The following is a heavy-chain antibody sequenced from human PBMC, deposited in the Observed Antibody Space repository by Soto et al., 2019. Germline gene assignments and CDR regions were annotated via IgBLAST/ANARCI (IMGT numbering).Heavy chain of an antibody. V-gene: IGHV1-18*04. CDR2: ISPYTGKT. J-gene: IGHJ5*02. Sequence: ASVKVSCKASGYTFSNFAITWVRQAPDQGLEWMGWISPYTGKTSYPQKVQGRVTLTTDTSTSTAYMELSSLRSEDTAVYYCATGENVGYSSSWANSNWFDPWGQGTLVTVS. D-gene: IGHD6-13*01. CDR3: ATGENVGYSSSWANSNWFDP. CDR1: GYTFSNFA.